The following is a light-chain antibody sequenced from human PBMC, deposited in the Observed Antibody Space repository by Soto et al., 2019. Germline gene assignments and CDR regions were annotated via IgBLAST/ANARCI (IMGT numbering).Light chain of an antibody. CDR3: QQSNSSPRT. J-gene: IGKJ1*01. CDR2: AAS. Sequence: DIQMTQSPSSLSASVGDRVTITCRASQTISTYLHWYQQKPGKAPKLLIYAASSLQSGVPSRFSGSGSGTHFTLTISSLQPEAFATYYCQQSNSSPRTFGQGTKVESK. CDR1: QTISTY. V-gene: IGKV1-39*01.